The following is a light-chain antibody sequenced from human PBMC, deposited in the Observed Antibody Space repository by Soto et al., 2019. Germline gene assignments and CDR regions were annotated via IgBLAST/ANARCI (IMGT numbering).Light chain of an antibody. CDR2: DAS. J-gene: IGKJ4*01. V-gene: IGKV3-20*01. Sequence: EIVLTQSPGTLSLSPGERATLSCRASQSVYTTYLAWYQQKPGQAPRLLIYDASSRATGIPDRFSGSGSGTDFTLTISRLEPEDFAVYYCQQYGRSPLTFGGGTKVEIK. CDR1: QSVYTTY. CDR3: QQYGRSPLT.